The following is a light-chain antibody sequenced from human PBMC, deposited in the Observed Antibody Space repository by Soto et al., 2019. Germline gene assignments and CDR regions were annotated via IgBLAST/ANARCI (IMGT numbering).Light chain of an antibody. Sequence: EVVMTQSPGTVSVSPGERVTLPCRASESISSNLAWYQQNPGQAPRLLIYGASARATDVPARFSGSGSGTEFTLTISSLQSEDFAVYFCQQYNNWPQTFGPGTKVDI. CDR3: QQYNNWPQT. CDR2: GAS. CDR1: ESISSN. V-gene: IGKV3-15*01. J-gene: IGKJ1*01.